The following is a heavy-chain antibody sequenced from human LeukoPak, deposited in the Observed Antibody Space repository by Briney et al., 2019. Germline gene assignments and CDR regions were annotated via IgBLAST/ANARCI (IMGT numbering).Heavy chain of an antibody. Sequence: PGGSLRLSCAASGFTFSSYTLNWVRQAPGEGLEWVSSISSSSAYIYYADSVKGRFTISRDNAKNSLYLQMNSLRAEDTAVYYCARLEAAVFDYWGQGTLVTVSS. CDR3: ARLEAAVFDY. D-gene: IGHD6-13*01. J-gene: IGHJ4*02. CDR1: GFTFSSYT. CDR2: ISSSSAYI. V-gene: IGHV3-21*01.